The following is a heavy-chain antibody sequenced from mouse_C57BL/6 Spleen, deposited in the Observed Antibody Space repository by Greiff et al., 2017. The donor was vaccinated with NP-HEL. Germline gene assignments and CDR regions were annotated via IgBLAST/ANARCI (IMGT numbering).Heavy chain of an antibody. CDR3: ARGDYDVGYWYFDV. CDR2: ISYSGST. D-gene: IGHD2-4*01. Sequence: EVQLQESGPGMVKPSQSLSLTCTVTGYSITSGYDWHWIRHFPGNKLEWMGYISYSGSTNYNPSLKSRISITHDTSKNHFFLKLNSVTTEDTATYYCARGDYDVGYWYFDVWGTGTTVTVSS. V-gene: IGHV3-1*01. CDR1: GYSITSGYD. J-gene: IGHJ1*03.